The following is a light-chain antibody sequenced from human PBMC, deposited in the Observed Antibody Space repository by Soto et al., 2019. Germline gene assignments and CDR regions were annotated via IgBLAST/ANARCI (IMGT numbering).Light chain of an antibody. CDR1: SSDVGSYNL. J-gene: IGLJ2*01. Sequence: QSVLTQPASVSGSPGQSITISCTGTSSDVGSYNLVSWYQQHPGKAPKLMIYEVSKRPSGVSNRFSGSKSGNTASLTISGLQAEDEADYYCCSYVGSSTFVVFGGGTKVTVL. CDR2: EVS. V-gene: IGLV2-23*02. CDR3: CSYVGSSTFVV.